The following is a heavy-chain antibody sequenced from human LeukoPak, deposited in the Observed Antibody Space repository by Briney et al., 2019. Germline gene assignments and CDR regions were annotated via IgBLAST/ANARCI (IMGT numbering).Heavy chain of an antibody. CDR3: ARRRASISALSDY. D-gene: IGHD1-14*01. CDR1: GFTFSDYW. J-gene: IGHJ4*02. V-gene: IGHV3-74*01. CDR2: LSSDGTSI. Sequence: GGSLRLSCTASGFTFSDYWMHWVRQAPGKGLVWVSRLSSDGTSIDYADSVKGRFTISRDNAKHTLYLQMNSLRAEDTAIYFCARRRASISALSDYWGQGTRVTVSS.